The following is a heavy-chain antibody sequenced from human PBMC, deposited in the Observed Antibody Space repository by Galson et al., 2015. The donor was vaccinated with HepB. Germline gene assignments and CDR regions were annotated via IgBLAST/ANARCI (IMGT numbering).Heavy chain of an antibody. CDR2: IYSGGST. J-gene: IGHJ6*02. Sequence: SLRLSCAASGFTVSSNYMSWVRQAPGKGLEWVSVIYSGGSTYCADSVKGRFTIYRDKSKNTLYLQMNSLRAEDTAVCYCARAILSLRIAVAGPVYGMDVWGQGTTVTVSS. CDR3: ARAILSLRIAVAGPVYGMDV. V-gene: IGHV3-66*01. D-gene: IGHD6-19*01. CDR1: GFTVSSNY.